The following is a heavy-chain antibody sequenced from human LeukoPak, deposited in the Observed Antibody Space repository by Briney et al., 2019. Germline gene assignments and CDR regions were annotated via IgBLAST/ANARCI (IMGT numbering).Heavy chain of an antibody. CDR1: GYSFSSYG. D-gene: IGHD1-26*01. V-gene: IGHV1-18*01. CDR2: ISAYNGNT. Sequence: ASVKVSCKASGYSFSSYGISWVRQAPGQGLEWMGWISAYNGNTNYVQTLQGRVTMTTDTSTTTAYMELRSLRSDDTAVYYCAKHSGSYLTGFDYWGQGTLVTVSS. J-gene: IGHJ4*02. CDR3: AKHSGSYLTGFDY.